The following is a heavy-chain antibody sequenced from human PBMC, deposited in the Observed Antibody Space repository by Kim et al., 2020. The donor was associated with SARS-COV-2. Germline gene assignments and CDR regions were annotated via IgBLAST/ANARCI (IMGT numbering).Heavy chain of an antibody. D-gene: IGHD3-22*01. V-gene: IGHV3-33*01. Sequence: GGSLRLSCAASGFTFSSYGMHWVRQAPGKGLEWVAVIWYDGSNKYYADSVKGRFTISRDNSKNTPYLQMNSLRAEDTAVYYCARGVYYDSSGYYLFDYWGQGTLVAVSS. CDR2: IWYDGSNK. J-gene: IGHJ4*02. CDR3: ARGVYYDSSGYYLFDY. CDR1: GFTFSSYG.